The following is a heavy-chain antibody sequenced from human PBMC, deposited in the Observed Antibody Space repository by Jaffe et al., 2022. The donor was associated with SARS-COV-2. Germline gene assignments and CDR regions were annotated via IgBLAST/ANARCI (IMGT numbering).Heavy chain of an antibody. CDR1: GYSFTSYW. CDR3: ARQSYDILTGYYLYYMDV. CDR2: IYPGDSDS. Sequence: EVQLVQSGAEVKKPGESLKISCKGSGYSFTSYWIGWVRQMPGKGLEWMGIIYPGDSDSRYSPSFQGQVTISADKSISTAYLQWSSLKASDTAMYYCARQSYDILTGYYLYYMDVWGKGTTVTVSS. V-gene: IGHV5-51*01. D-gene: IGHD3-9*01. J-gene: IGHJ6*03.